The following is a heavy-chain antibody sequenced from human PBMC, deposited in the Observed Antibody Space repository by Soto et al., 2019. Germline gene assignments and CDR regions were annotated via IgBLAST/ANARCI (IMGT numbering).Heavy chain of an antibody. CDR2: IIPSIGII. J-gene: IGHJ5*02. CDR3: ALNWGSGPRNWFDP. D-gene: IGHD3-10*01. Sequence: SVKVSCKASGGTFSSFVISWVRQAPGQGLEWMGRIIPSIGIINYAQKFQGRVTITADESTSTAYMELSSLRSEDTAVYYCALNWGSGPRNWFDPWGQGTLVTVPS. CDR1: GGTFSSFV. V-gene: IGHV1-69*04.